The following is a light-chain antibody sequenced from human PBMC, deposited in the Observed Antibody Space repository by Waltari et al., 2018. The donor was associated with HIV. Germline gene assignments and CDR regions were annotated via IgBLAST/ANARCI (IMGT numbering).Light chain of an antibody. CDR1: QTVLYNSNNKNH. CDR3: QQFFTFPRT. V-gene: IGKV4-1*01. J-gene: IGKJ1*01. CDR2: WAS. Sequence: DIVMTQSPDSLAVSLGERATISCKSSQTVLYNSNNKNHLAWYQQKAGQPPKLLIYWASIREIGVPERFTSSGSGTDFNLTISSLRADDVAVYYCQQFFTFPRTFGQGTKVEI.